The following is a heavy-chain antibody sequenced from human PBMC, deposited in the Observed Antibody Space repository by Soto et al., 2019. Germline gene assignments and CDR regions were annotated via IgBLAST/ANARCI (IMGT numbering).Heavy chain of an antibody. J-gene: IGHJ6*02. CDR1: GFTVSSNY. CDR3: ARDIVVVTGSPGHGMDV. V-gene: IGHV3-53*01. CDR2: IYSGGST. D-gene: IGHD2-21*02. Sequence: EVQLVESGGGLIQPGGSLRLSCAASGFTVSSNYVSWVRQAPGKGLEWVSVIYSGGSTYYADSVKGRFTISRDNSKNTLYLQMNSLRAEDTAVYYCARDIVVVTGSPGHGMDVWGQGTTVTVSS.